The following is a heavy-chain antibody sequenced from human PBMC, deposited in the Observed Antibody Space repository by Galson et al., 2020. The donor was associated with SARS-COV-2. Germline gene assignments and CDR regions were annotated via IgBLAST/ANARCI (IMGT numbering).Heavy chain of an antibody. V-gene: IGHV3-30*04. CDR2: ISYDGSNK. Sequence: GGSLRLSCAASGFTFSSYAMHWVRQAPGKGLEWVAVISYDGSNKYYPDSVKGRFTISRDNSKNTLYLQMNSLRAEDTAVYYCASSLLWFGELGYWGQGTLVTVSS. D-gene: IGHD3-10*01. J-gene: IGHJ4*02. CDR3: ASSLLWFGELGY. CDR1: GFTFSSYA.